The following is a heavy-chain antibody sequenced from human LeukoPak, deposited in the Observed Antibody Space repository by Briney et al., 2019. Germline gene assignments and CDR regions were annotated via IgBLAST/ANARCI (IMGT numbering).Heavy chain of an antibody. CDR2: ISYDGSNK. D-gene: IGHD2-15*01. V-gene: IGHV3-30-3*01. J-gene: IGHJ4*02. CDR3: ARERYCSGGSCYSFDY. CDR1: GFTFSSYA. Sequence: PGRSLRLSCAASGFTFSSYAMHWVRQAPGKGLEWVAVISYDGSNKYYANSVKGRFTISRDNSKNTLYLQMNSLRAEDTAVYYCARERYCSGGSCYSFDYWGQGTLVTVSS.